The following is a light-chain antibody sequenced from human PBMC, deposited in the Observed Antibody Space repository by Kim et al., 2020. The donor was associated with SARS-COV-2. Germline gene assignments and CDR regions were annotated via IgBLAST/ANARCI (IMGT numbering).Light chain of an antibody. Sequence: SPGQTASITCSGDKLGDKYACWYQQTPGQSPVLVIYQDSKRPSGIPERFSGSNSGNTATLTISGTQAMDEADYYCQAWDSSTYAVFGGGTQLTVL. CDR2: QDS. V-gene: IGLV3-1*01. CDR3: QAWDSSTYAV. CDR1: KLGDKY. J-gene: IGLJ7*01.